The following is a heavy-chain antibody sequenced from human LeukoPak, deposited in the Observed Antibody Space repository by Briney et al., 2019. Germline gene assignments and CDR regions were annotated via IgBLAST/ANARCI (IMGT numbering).Heavy chain of an antibody. CDR3: TRDGGSWSHLDF. J-gene: IGHJ4*02. D-gene: IGHD2-15*01. Sequence: GSLRLSCAGSGFTFSDCAIHWVRQAPGKGLEWVARIDSRAKSHATAYAASVRGRFTVSRDDSKSTAWLQMNSLETEDTAVYFCTRDGGSWSHLDFWGQGALVTVSS. V-gene: IGHV3-73*01. CDR1: GFTFSDCA. CDR2: IDSRAKSHAT.